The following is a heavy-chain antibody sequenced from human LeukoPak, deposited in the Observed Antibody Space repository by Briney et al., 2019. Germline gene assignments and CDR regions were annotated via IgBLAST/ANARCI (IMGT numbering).Heavy chain of an antibody. CDR2: ISSSSSYI. Sequence: GGSLRLSCAPSGFTFSSYSMNWVRRAPGKGLDWLSSISSSSSYIYYADSVEGRFTISRDNAKNSLYLQMNSLRAEDTAVYYCARVGLRGYSYGYYMDVWGKGTTVTVSS. V-gene: IGHV3-21*01. J-gene: IGHJ6*03. CDR3: ARVGLRGYSYGYYMDV. CDR1: GFTFSSYS. D-gene: IGHD5-18*01.